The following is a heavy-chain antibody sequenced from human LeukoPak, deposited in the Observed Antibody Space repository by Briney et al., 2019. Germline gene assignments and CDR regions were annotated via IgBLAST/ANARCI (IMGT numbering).Heavy chain of an antibody. Sequence: SETLSLTCTVSGGSISSGDYYWSWIRQPPGKGLEWIGYIYYSGSTYYNPSLKSRVTISVDTSKNQFSLKLSSVTAADTAVYYCARLDPYGSRKGDYWGQGTLVTVSS. CDR2: IYYSGST. CDR3: ARLDPYGSRKGDY. CDR1: GGSISSGDYY. D-gene: IGHD3-10*01. J-gene: IGHJ4*02. V-gene: IGHV4-30-4*01.